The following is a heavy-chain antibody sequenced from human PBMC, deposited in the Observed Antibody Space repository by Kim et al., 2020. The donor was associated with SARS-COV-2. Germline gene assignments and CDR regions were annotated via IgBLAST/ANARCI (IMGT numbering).Heavy chain of an antibody. Sequence: PSLKSRVTISVDTSKNPFSLKLSSVTAADTAVYYCARRAERWLQLRDFDYWGQGTLVTVSS. V-gene: IGHV4-39*01. D-gene: IGHD1-1*01. CDR3: ARRAERWLQLRDFDY. J-gene: IGHJ4*02.